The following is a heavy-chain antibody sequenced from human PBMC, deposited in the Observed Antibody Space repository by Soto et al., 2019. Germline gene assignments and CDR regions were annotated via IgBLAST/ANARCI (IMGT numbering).Heavy chain of an antibody. J-gene: IGHJ5*02. D-gene: IGHD6-6*01. Sequence: SETLSLTCIVSGGSISSSSYYWGWIRQPPGKGLEWIGSIYYSGSTYYNPSLKSRVTISVDTSKNQFSLKLSSVTAADTAVFYCARHRARKWFDPWGQGTLVTVSS. V-gene: IGHV4-39*01. CDR1: GGSISSSSYY. CDR3: ARHRARKWFDP. CDR2: IYYSGST.